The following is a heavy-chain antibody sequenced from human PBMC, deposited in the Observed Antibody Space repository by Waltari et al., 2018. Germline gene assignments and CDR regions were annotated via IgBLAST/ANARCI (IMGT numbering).Heavy chain of an antibody. J-gene: IGHJ2*01. CDR2: IYTSGRT. V-gene: IGHV4-61*02. Sequence: QVQLQESGPGLVKPSQTLSLTCTVSGGSISSGSYYWSWIRQPAGKGLEWIGRIYTSGRTNYNPSLKSRVTISVDTSKNQFSLNLSSVTAADTAVYYCARATATAGYWYFDLWGRGTLVTVSS. CDR1: GGSISSGSYY. D-gene: IGHD2-21*02. CDR3: ARATATAGYWYFDL.